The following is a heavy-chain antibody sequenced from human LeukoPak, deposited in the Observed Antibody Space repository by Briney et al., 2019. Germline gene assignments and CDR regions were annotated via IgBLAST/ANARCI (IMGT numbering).Heavy chain of an antibody. D-gene: IGHD6-13*01. CDR1: GFTFNSYA. V-gene: IGHV3-30-3*01. CDR3: ARALGAAPVNNWLDP. CDR2: IASDGGKE. Sequence: GGSLRLSCVASGFTFNSYAMHWVRQAPGKGLEWVAVIASDGGKEFYADSVQGRFTISRDNFRNTLYLEMDSLRVEDTAFYYCARALGAAPVNNWLDPWGQGTLVTVSP. J-gene: IGHJ5*02.